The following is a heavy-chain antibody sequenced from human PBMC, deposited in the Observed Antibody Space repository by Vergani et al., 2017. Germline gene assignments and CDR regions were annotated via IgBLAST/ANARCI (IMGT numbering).Heavy chain of an antibody. CDR1: GFTVSSNY. Sequence: EVQLVETGGGLIQPGGSLRLSCAASGFTVSSNYMSWVRQAPGKGLEWVSVIYSGGSTYYADYVKGRFTISRDNSKNTLYLQMNSLRAEDTAVYYCARGGDGNSAYDAFDIWGQGTMVTVSS. CDR3: ARGGDGNSAYDAFDI. J-gene: IGHJ3*02. V-gene: IGHV3-53*02. D-gene: IGHD4-23*01. CDR2: IYSGGST.